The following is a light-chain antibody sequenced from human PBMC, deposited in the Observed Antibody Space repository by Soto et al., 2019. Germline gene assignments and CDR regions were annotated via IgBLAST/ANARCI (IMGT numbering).Light chain of an antibody. CDR3: HQYNHWLTWT. J-gene: IGKJ1*01. CDR2: SAS. CDR1: QSVSSK. V-gene: IGKV3-15*01. Sequence: EIVMTQSPATLSLSPGQRASLSCRASQSVSSKLAWYHQRPVQAPRLLIYSASTRATGIPARLSGSGSGTEFTLTISSLQSEDFAVYYCHQYNHWLTWTFGQGTKVDIK.